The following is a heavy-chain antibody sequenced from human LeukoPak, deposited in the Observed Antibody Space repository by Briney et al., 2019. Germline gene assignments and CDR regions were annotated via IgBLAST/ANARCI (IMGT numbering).Heavy chain of an antibody. CDR2: INPNSGGT. J-gene: IGHJ4*02. CDR1: GYTFTGYY. D-gene: IGHD3-22*01. Sequence: GASVKVSCKASGYTFTGYYMHWVRQAPGQGLEWMGRINPNSGGTNYAQKFQGRVTMTRDTSISTAYMELSRLRSDDTAVYYCARVDSSGYFTIFDYWGQGTLVTVSS. V-gene: IGHV1-2*06. CDR3: ARVDSSGYFTIFDY.